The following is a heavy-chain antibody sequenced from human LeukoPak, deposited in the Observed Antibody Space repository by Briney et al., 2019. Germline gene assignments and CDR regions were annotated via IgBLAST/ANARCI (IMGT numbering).Heavy chain of an antibody. D-gene: IGHD4-17*01. CDR2: ISSSSSYI. V-gene: IGHV3-21*01. J-gene: IGHJ4*02. CDR1: GFTFSSYS. CDR3: ASMTTVTGFRY. Sequence: GGSLRLSCAASGFTFSSYSMNWVRQAPGKGLEWVSSISSSSSYIYYADSVKGRFTISRDNAKNSLYLQMNSLRAEDTAVYYCASMTTVTGFRYWGQGTLVTVSS.